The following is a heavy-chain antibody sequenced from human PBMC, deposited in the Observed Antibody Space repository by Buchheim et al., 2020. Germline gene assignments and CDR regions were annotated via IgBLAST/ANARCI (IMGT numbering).Heavy chain of an antibody. J-gene: IGHJ4*02. Sequence: EVQLVESGGGLVQPGGSLRLSCAASGLTFSSYVMSWVRQAPGKGLEWVSAISDSGGSTNYADSVKGRFTISRDTSKNTLYLQMNSLRAEDTAVYYCATLPAMVQGESNWGQGTL. CDR2: ISDSGGST. V-gene: IGHV3-23*04. D-gene: IGHD5-18*01. CDR1: GLTFSSYV. CDR3: ATLPAMVQGESN.